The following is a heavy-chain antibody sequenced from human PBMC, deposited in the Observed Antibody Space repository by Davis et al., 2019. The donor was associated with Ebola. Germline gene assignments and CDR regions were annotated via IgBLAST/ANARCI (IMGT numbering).Heavy chain of an antibody. CDR1: GFTFSGSA. V-gene: IGHV3-73*01. CDR2: IRSKANSYAT. J-gene: IGHJ4*02. Sequence: GGSLRLSCAASGFTFSGSAMHWVRQASGKGLEWVGRIRSKANSYATAYAASVKGRFTISRDNAKNSLYLQMNSLRGEDTAVYYCARVRSFDYWGQGTLVTVSS. CDR3: ARVRSFDY.